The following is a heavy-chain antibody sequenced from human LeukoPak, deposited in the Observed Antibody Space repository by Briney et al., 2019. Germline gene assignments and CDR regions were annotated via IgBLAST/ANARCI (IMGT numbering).Heavy chain of an antibody. CDR2: IHTSGST. CDR1: GGSNSSYY. D-gene: IGHD2-15*01. CDR3: VRPGQSNWWVYFNY. Sequence: PSETLSLTCTVSGGSNSSYYWTWIRQPPGKGLEGIGYIHTSGSTNYNPSLKSRVTMSVDMSKNQFSLRLTSVTAANTAVYYCVRPGQSNWWVYFNYWGQGTVVTVSS. J-gene: IGHJ4*02. V-gene: IGHV4-4*09.